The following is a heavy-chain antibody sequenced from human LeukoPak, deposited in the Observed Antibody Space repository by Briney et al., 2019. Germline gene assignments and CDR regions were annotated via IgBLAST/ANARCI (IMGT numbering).Heavy chain of an antibody. V-gene: IGHV4-39*01. CDR2: IYYNGNT. D-gene: IGHD4-11*01. Sequence: PSETLSLTCIVSGGSITINGYYWAWVRRPPGKRLEWIGSIYYNGNTYYNPSLKSRVTISAVTSTNHFSLKLTSVTAADTAVYFCVRHVQSPSFDPWGQGTLVTVSS. CDR3: VRHVQSPSFDP. CDR1: GGSITINGYY. J-gene: IGHJ5*02.